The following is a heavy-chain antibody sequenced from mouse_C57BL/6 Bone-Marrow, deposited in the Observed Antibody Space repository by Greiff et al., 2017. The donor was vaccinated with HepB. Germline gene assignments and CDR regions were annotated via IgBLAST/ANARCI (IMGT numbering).Heavy chain of an antibody. D-gene: IGHD1-1*01. CDR2: INYDGSST. CDR3: ARSPYYGSSYWYFDV. V-gene: IGHV5-16*01. CDR1: GFTFSDYY. Sequence: EVMLVESEGGLVQPGSSMKLSCTASGFTFSDYYMAWVRQVPEKGLEWVANINYDGSSTYYLDSLKSRFIISRDNAKNILYLQMSSLKSEDTATYYCARSPYYGSSYWYFDVWGTGTTVTVSS. J-gene: IGHJ1*03.